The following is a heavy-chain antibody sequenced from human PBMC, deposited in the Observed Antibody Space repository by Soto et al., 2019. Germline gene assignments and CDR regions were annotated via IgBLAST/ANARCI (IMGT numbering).Heavy chain of an antibody. V-gene: IGHV3-9*01. J-gene: IGHJ3*02. Sequence: EAQLVESGGGLVQPGRSLRLSCAASGFTFDDFAMHWVRQAPGKGLEWVSGINWRGGSSGYSDSVKGRFTISRDNAKNSLSLQMNSLRVEDTALFYCVKANDQQLVEGGPFDMWGEGAMVSVSS. D-gene: IGHD6-13*01. CDR1: GFTFDDFA. CDR3: VKANDQQLVEGGPFDM. CDR2: INWRGGSS.